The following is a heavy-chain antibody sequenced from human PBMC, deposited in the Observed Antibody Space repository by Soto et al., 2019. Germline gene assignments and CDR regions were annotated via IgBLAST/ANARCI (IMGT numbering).Heavy chain of an antibody. V-gene: IGHV3-30*18. CDR1: GFTFSTYG. CDR3: AQERMDCSGGSCYHTLDY. J-gene: IGHJ4*02. Sequence: GGSLRLSCAASGFTFSTYGMHWVRQAPGRGLEWVAVISYDGFNKYNADSVKGRFTISRDNSKNTLFLQMNSLRAEDTAVYYCAQERMDCSGGSCYHTLDYWGQGTLVTVSS. D-gene: IGHD2-15*01. CDR2: ISYDGFNK.